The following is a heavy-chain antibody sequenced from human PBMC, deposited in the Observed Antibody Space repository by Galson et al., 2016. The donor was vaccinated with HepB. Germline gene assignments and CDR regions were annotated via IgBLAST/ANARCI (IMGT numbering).Heavy chain of an antibody. CDR3: TRRESLSLDY. V-gene: IGHV3-21*01. J-gene: IGHJ4*02. CDR1: GFTFRTYS. Sequence: SLRLSCAASGFTFRTYSMNWVRQAPGKGLGWVSSISSNSRDTDYADSVKGRFTISRDNAKNSLYLQMNSLRVEDTAVYYCTRRESLSLDYWGQGTLVTVSS. CDR2: ISSNSRDT.